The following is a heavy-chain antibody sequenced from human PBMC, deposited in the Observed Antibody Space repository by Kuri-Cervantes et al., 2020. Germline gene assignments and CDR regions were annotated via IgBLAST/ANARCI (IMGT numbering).Heavy chain of an antibody. D-gene: IGHD4-17*01. CDR3: ARDLSTVTRSSYYYGMDV. CDR2: IYYSGST. J-gene: IGHJ6*02. Sequence: SQTLSLTCAVSGGSISSSSYYWGWIRQPPGKGLEWIGSIYYSGSTYYNPSLKSRVTISVDTSKNQFSLKLSSVTAADTAVSYCARDLSTVTRSSYYYGMDVWGQGTTVTVSS. CDR1: GGSISSSSYY. V-gene: IGHV4-39*07.